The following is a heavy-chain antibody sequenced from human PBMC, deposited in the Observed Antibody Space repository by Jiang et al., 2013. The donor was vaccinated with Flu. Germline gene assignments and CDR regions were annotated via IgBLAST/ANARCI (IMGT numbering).Heavy chain of an antibody. CDR1: GFTFSTYE. CDR2: ISSSGSTI. CDR3: ARDGATINFDY. J-gene: IGHJ4*02. D-gene: IGHD1-26*01. V-gene: IGHV3-48*03. Sequence: VQLVESGGGLVQPGGSLRLSCAASGFTFSTYEMNWVRQAPGKGLEWVSYISSSGSTIYYADSVKGRFTISRDNAKNSLYLQMNSLRAEDTAVYYCARDGATINFDYWGQGTLVTVSS.